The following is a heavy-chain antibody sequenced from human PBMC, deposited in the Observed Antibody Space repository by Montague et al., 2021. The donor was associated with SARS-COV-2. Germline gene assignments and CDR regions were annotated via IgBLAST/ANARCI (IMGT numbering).Heavy chain of an antibody. V-gene: IGHV4-39*01. CDR1: GGSINSTSYY. J-gene: IGHJ3*01. Sequence: SETLSLTCTVSGGSINSTSYYWAWNPQPPGKGLEWIGSVYYTGSNYSNPSLQSRSTMSADTYQNQFSLKLSSVTAADTGDYYCARHFPSRYTFGHDAFDLWGQGTMVTVSS. D-gene: IGHD5-18*01. CDR3: ARHFPSRYTFGHDAFDL. CDR2: VYYTGSN.